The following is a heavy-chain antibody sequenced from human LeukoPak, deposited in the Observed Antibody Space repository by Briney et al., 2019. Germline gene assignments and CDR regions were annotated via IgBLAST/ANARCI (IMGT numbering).Heavy chain of an antibody. Sequence: GGSLRLSCSASGFTFSRYAMHWVRQAPGKGLEYVSGINNNGDSTYYSDSVKARLTISRDNSKNTLFLQMASLRAEDTAVYYCVKTMMTFGGVIRTDAFDIWGQGTMVIVSS. CDR2: INNNGDST. CDR1: GFTFSRYA. D-gene: IGHD3-16*01. J-gene: IGHJ3*02. CDR3: VKTMMTFGGVIRTDAFDI. V-gene: IGHV3-64D*06.